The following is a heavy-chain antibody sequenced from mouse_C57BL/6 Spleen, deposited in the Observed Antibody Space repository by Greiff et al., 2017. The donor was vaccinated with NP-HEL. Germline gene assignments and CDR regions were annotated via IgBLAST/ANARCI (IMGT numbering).Heavy chain of an antibody. CDR1: GFTFSDYG. CDR3: ARDGSSYDLDY. Sequence: EVQLQESGGGLVKPGGSLKLSCAASGFTFSDYGMHWVRQAPEKGLEWVAYISSGSSTIYYADTVKGRFTISRDNAKNTLFLQMTSLRSEDTAMYYCARDGSSYDLDYWGQGTTLTVSS. J-gene: IGHJ2*01. D-gene: IGHD1-1*01. V-gene: IGHV5-17*01. CDR2: ISSGSSTI.